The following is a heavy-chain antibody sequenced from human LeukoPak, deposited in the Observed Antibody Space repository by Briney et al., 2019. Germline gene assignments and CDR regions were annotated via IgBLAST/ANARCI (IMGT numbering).Heavy chain of an antibody. CDR2: ISSSSSYI. D-gene: IGHD3-22*01. CDR3: ARDAETYYYDSSGYYYRPNHVDY. J-gene: IGHJ4*02. CDR1: GFTFSSYS. V-gene: IGHV3-21*01. Sequence: GGSLRLSCAASGFTFSSYSMNWVRQAPGKGLEWVSSISSSSSYIYYADSVKGRFTISRDNAKNSLYLQMNSLRAEDTAVYYCARDAETYYYDSSGYYYRPNHVDYWGQGILVTVSS.